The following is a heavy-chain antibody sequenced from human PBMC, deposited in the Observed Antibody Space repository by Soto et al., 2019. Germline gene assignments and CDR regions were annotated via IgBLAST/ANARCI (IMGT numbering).Heavy chain of an antibody. V-gene: IGHV1-24*01. CDR1: GYTLTELS. Sequence: ASVKVSCKVSGYTLTELSMHWVRQAPGKGLEWMGGFDPEDGETIYAQKFQGRVTMTEDTSTDTAYMELSSLRSEDTAVYYCATGIPDYYDSSGYYPYYYYYGMDVWGQGTTVTVSS. D-gene: IGHD3-22*01. CDR3: ATGIPDYYDSSGYYPYYYYYGMDV. J-gene: IGHJ6*02. CDR2: FDPEDGET.